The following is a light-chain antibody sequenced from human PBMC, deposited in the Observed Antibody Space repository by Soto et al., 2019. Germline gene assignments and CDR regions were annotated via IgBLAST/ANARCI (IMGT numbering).Light chain of an antibody. J-gene: IGKJ1*01. CDR1: QTISSW. V-gene: IGKV1-39*01. Sequence: DIQMTQSPSTLSGSVGDRVTITCRASQTISSWLAWYQQKPGKAPQLLINAASSLQSGVPSRFSGGGSGTDFTLTISSLQPEDFATYYCQQSYDNSVTFGQGTKVDIK. CDR3: QQSYDNSVT. CDR2: AAS.